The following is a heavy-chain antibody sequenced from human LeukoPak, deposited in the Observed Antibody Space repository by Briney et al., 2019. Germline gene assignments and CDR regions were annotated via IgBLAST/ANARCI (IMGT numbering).Heavy chain of an antibody. D-gene: IGHD6-19*01. CDR1: GFTFGSYE. CDR2: ISSSGSTI. CDR3: ARGQQWLVGNWFDP. Sequence: GGSLRLYCAASGFTFGSYEMNWVRQAPGKGLEWVSYISSSGSTIYYADSVKGRFTISRDNAKNSLYLQMNSLRAEDTAVYYCARGQQWLVGNWFDPWGQGTLVTVSS. V-gene: IGHV3-48*03. J-gene: IGHJ5*02.